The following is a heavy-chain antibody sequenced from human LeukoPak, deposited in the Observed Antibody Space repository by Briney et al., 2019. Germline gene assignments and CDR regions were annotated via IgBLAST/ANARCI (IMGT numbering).Heavy chain of an antibody. V-gene: IGHV1-69*04. D-gene: IGHD3-16*02. CDR2: IIPILGIA. CDR1: GGTFSSYA. J-gene: IGHJ4*02. CDR3: ATDLGRVIADY. Sequence: GASVKVSCKASGGTFSSYAISWVRQAPGQGLEWMGRIIPILGIANYAQKFQGRVTITADKSTSTAYMELSSLRSEDTAVYYCATDLGRVIADYWGQGTLVTVSS.